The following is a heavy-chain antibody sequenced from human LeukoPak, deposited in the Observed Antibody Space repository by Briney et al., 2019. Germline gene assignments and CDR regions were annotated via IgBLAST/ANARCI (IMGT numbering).Heavy chain of an antibody. D-gene: IGHD3-22*01. CDR2: FDPEDGET. Sequence: ASVKVSCKVSGYTLTELSMHWVRQAPGKGLEWRGGFDPEDGETIYAQKFQGRVTMTEDTSTDTAYMELSSLRSEDTAVYYCRPYHYNSSGYLGYWGQGTLVTVSS. J-gene: IGHJ4*02. V-gene: IGHV1-24*01. CDR3: RPYHYNSSGYLGY. CDR1: GYTLTELS.